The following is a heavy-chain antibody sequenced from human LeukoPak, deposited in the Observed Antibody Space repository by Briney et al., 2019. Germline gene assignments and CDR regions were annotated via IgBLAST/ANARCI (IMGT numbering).Heavy chain of an antibody. J-gene: IGHJ6*03. CDR3: ARGPVLVPGDYYYMDV. D-gene: IGHD2-2*01. CDR1: GGSFSGYY. CDR2: INRSGST. Sequence: SETLSLTCAVYGGSFSGYYWSWIRQPPGKGLEWIGEINRSGSTNYNPSLKSRVTMSVDTSKNQFSLQLSSVTAADTAVYYCARGPVLVPGDYYYMDVWGKGTTVTVSS. V-gene: IGHV4-34*01.